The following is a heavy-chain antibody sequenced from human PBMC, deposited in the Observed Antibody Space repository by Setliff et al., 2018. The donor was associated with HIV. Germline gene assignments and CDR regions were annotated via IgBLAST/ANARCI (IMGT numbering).Heavy chain of an antibody. CDR2: INTVTGNP. J-gene: IGHJ4*02. CDR3: ARRMEMTPIGY. D-gene: IGHD2-15*01. CDR1: GYTFDSYG. Sequence: ASVKVSCKASGYTFDSYGINWVRQAPGQGLEWMGWINTVTGNPTYAQGFTGRFVFSLDTSVSTAYLQISSLKAEDSAVYYCARRMEMTPIGYWGQGTLVTVSS. V-gene: IGHV7-4-1*02.